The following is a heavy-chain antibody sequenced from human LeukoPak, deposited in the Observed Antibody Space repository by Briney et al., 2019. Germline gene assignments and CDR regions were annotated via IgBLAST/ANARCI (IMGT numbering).Heavy chain of an antibody. CDR2: INPNSGGT. D-gene: IGHD3-10*01. V-gene: IGHV1-2*02. J-gene: IGHJ6*02. Sequence: ASVKVSCKASGYTFTGYYMHWVRQAPGQGLEWMGWINPNSGGTNYAQKFQGRVTTTRDTSISTAYMELSRLRSDDTAVYYCARAYGPEGYYYYYGMDVWGQGTTVTVSS. CDR1: GYTFTGYY. CDR3: ARAYGPEGYYYYYGMDV.